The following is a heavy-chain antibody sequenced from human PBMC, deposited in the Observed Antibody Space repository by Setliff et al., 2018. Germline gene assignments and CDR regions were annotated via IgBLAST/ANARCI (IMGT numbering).Heavy chain of an antibody. CDR3: TRASMGGGSYWWDS. Sequence: GSLRLSCAASGFTFSSYWMSWVRQAPGKGLEWVANIKQNGIGRYYVDSVEGRFTISRDNAGSSVYLQMNSLRAEDTAVYSCTRASMGGGSYWWDSWGQGTLVTVSS. CDR1: GFTFSSYW. J-gene: IGHJ5*01. D-gene: IGHD1-26*01. V-gene: IGHV3-7*01. CDR2: IKQNGIGR.